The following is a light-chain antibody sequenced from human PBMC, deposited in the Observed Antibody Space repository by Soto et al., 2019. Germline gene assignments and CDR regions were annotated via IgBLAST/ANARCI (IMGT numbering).Light chain of an antibody. Sequence: EIVMTQSPATLSVSPGERATLPCRASQSVSSNLAWYQQKPGQAPRLLIYGASTRATGIPARFSGSGSGTEVTLTISSLQSEDFAVYYCQQYNYWPPLYTFGHGTKLEIK. CDR2: GAS. CDR3: QQYNYWPPLYT. V-gene: IGKV3-15*01. J-gene: IGKJ2*01. CDR1: QSVSSN.